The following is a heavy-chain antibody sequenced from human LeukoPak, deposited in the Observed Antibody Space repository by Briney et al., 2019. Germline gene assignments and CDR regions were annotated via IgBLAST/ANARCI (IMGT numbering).Heavy chain of an antibody. CDR1: GYTFTGYD. D-gene: IGHD6-19*01. Sequence: ASVKVSCKASGYTFTGYDINWERQATGQGLEWMGWMNPNSGNTGYAQKFQGRVTMARNTSISTAYMELSSLRSEDTAVYYCARGGLAHYYYYMDVWGKGTTVTISS. CDR3: ARGGLAHYYYYMDV. V-gene: IGHV1-8*01. J-gene: IGHJ6*03. CDR2: MNPNSGNT.